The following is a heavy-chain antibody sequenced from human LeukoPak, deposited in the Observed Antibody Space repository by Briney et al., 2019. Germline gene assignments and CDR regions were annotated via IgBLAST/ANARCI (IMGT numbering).Heavy chain of an antibody. V-gene: IGHV3-43*02. CDR3: AKDHSGYSGDYFDY. D-gene: IGHD5-12*01. J-gene: IGHJ4*02. CDR2: ISGDGGST. Sequence: PGRSLRLSCTASGFTFGGYAMHWVRQAPGKGLEWVSVISGDGGSTYYADSVKGRFTISRDNSKNSLYLQMNSLRTEDTALYYWAKDHSGYSGDYFDYWGQGTLVAVSS. CDR1: GFTFGGYA.